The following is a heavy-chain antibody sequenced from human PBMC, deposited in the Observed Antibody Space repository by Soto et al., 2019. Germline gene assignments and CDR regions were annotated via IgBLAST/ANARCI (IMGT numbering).Heavy chain of an antibody. CDR1: GSSISPYY. Sequence: SETLSLTCTVSGSSISPYYWTWIRQPPGKGLEWIGNIHYSGSTNYKPSLKSRVTISVATSKKQLFLRLSSVTAADTAVYYCARVGGYYGDYPNFDYWGQGTLVTVST. V-gene: IGHV4-59*01. CDR2: IHYSGST. J-gene: IGHJ4*02. D-gene: IGHD4-17*01. CDR3: ARVGGYYGDYPNFDY.